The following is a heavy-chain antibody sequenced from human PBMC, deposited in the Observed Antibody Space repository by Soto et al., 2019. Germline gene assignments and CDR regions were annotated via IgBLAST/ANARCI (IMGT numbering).Heavy chain of an antibody. D-gene: IGHD3-22*01. CDR3: ARDRGYYYDSSGDDAFDI. CDR2: IYYSGST. V-gene: IGHV4-59*01. J-gene: IGHJ3*02. CDR1: GGSISSYY. Sequence: PSETLSLTCTVSGGSISSYYWSWIRQPPGKGLEWIGYIYYSGSTNYNPSLKSRVTISVDTSKNQFSLKLGSVTAADTAVYYCARDRGYYYDSSGDDAFDIWGQGTMVTVSS.